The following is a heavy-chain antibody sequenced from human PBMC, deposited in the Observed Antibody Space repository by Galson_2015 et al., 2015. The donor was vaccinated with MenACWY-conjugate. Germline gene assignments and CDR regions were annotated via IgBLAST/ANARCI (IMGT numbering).Heavy chain of an antibody. CDR2: ISGSGGST. D-gene: IGHD3-10*01. CDR3: AKTVRGGGSGCPDILDS. V-gene: IGHV3-23*01. CDR1: GFTFSSYA. J-gene: IGHJ4*02. Sequence: SLRLSCAASGFTFSSYAMSWVRQAPGKGLEWVSAISGSGGSTYYADSVKGRFTISRDNSKNTLYLQMNSLRTEDTAVYYCAKTVRGGGSGCPDILDSWGQGTLVTVSS.